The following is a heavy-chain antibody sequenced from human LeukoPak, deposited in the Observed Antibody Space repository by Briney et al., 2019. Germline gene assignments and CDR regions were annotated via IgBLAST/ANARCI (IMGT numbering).Heavy chain of an antibody. CDR1: GFTFSSYS. D-gene: IGHD5-24*01. Sequence: GGSLRLSCAASGFTFSSYSMNWVRQAPGKGLEWVSVIYSGGNTYYAESVRGRFTVSRDNSKNTLYLQMNSLRAEDTAVYYCARGDGYNNAFDIWGQGTMVTVSS. CDR3: ARGDGYNNAFDI. V-gene: IGHV3-53*01. CDR2: IYSGGNT. J-gene: IGHJ3*02.